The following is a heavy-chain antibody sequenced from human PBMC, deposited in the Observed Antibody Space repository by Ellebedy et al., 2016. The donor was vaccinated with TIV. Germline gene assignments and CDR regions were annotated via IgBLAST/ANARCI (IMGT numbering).Heavy chain of an antibody. Sequence: MPSETLSLTCTVSGGSITSYYWDWIRQPPGKGLEWIGYTHYSGITYYNPSLKSRVTISIDTSRNQFSRRLTSVTAADTAVYFCAGKIAGYYYGLDVWGQGTTVTVSS. CDR3: AGKIAGYYYGLDV. CDR1: GGSITSYY. CDR2: THYSGIT. J-gene: IGHJ6*02. V-gene: IGHV4-59*08.